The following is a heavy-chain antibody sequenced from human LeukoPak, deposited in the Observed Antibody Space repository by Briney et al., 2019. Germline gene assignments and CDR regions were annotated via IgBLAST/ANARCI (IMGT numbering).Heavy chain of an antibody. J-gene: IGHJ4*02. CDR2: IYYSGST. D-gene: IGHD3-10*01. Sequence: GSLRLSCAASGFTFSRSSMNWVRQAPGKGLEWIGSIYYSGSTYYNPSLKSRVTISVDTSKNQFSLKLSSVTAADTAVYYCARVFLWFGELLTGYFDYWGQGTLVTVSS. CDR1: GFTFSRSSM. V-gene: IGHV4-39*07. CDR3: ARVFLWFGELLTGYFDY.